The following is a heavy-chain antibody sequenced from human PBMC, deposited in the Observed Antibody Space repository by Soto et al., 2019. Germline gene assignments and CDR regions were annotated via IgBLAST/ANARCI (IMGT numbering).Heavy chain of an antibody. J-gene: IGHJ6*02. CDR1: GFTFSRYA. D-gene: IGHD2-2*01. Sequence: GGSPGISCAAPGFTFSRYALKWGRPAPGKGLEWVSLIGESGTPTYYADSVKGRFTISRDNSGNTLFLEMYSLRAEDTAVYYCARYIPGVRYYGMDVWGQGTTVTVSS. CDR3: ARYIPGVRYYGMDV. CDR2: IGESGTPT. V-gene: IGHV3-23*01.